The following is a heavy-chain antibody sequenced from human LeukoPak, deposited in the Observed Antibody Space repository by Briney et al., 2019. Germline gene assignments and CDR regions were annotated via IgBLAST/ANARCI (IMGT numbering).Heavy chain of an antibody. D-gene: IGHD1-26*01. CDR2: ISSNGGST. J-gene: IGHJ4*02. Sequence: GGSLRLSCAASGFTFSSYAMHWVRQAPGKGLEYVSAISSNGGSTYYANSVKGRFTISRDNSKNTLYLQMGSLRAEDMAVYYCARDGSGSYYFDYWGQGTLVTVSS. CDR1: GFTFSSYA. V-gene: IGHV3-64*01. CDR3: ARDGSGSYYFDY.